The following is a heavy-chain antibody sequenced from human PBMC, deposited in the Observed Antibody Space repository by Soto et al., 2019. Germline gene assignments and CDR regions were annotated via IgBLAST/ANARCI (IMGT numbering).Heavy chain of an antibody. D-gene: IGHD3-9*01. CDR1: GGSISSGYYY. J-gene: IGHJ4*02. CDR2: IYYSGNT. Sequence: SETLSLTCSVSGGSISSGYYYWSWIRQPPGKGLEWIGNIYYSGNTYYNPSLKSRVTMSVETSKNQFSLQLSSVTAADTAEYYCAGSQDCDWLQPPFDYCGQGTLVTVSS. CDR3: AGSQDCDWLQPPFDY. V-gene: IGHV4-30-4*01.